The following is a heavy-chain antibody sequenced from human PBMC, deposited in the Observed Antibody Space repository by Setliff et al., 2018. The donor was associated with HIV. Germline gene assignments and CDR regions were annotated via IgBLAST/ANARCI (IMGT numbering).Heavy chain of an antibody. CDR3: ARIRVLEFLEWFAKDAFDI. CDR2: IYQSGTT. J-gene: IGHJ3*02. V-gene: IGHV4-39*07. Sequence: SETLSLTCTVSGGSISSSSYYWGWNRQPPGKGLEWIGSIYQSGTTYYNPALKSRVTISVDTSKNQFSLKLNSVTAADTAVYYCARIRVLEFLEWFAKDAFDIWGQGTMVTVSS. CDR1: GGSISSSSYY. D-gene: IGHD3-3*02.